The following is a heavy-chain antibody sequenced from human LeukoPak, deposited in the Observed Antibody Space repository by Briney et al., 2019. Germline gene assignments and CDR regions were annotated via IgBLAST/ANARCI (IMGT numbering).Heavy chain of an antibody. CDR1: GYTFTGYY. Sequence: ASVKVSCKASGYTFTGYYMHWVRQAPGQGLEWMGGIIPIFGTANYAQKFQGRVTITADESTSTAYMELSSLRSEDTAVYYCARGSHYYYDSSGYTYYFDYWGQGTLVTVSS. J-gene: IGHJ4*02. V-gene: IGHV1-69*13. D-gene: IGHD3-22*01. CDR3: ARGSHYYYDSSGYTYYFDY. CDR2: IIPIFGTA.